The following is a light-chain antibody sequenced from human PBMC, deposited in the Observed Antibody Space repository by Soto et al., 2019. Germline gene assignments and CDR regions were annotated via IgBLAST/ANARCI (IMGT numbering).Light chain of an antibody. V-gene: IGLV2-23*01. J-gene: IGLJ1*01. CDR2: EGS. Sequence: QSVLPQPASVSGSRGQSITMSCTGTSSDVGSYNLVSWYQQHPGKAPKLMIYEGSKRPSGVSNRFSGSKSGNTASLTISGLQAEDEADYYCCSYTGSSTFYVFGTGTKVTAL. CDR1: SSDVGSYNL. CDR3: CSYTGSSTFYV.